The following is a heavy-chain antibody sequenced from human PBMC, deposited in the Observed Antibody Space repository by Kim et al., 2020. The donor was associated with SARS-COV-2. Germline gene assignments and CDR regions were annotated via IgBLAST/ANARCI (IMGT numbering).Heavy chain of an antibody. Sequence: GGSLRLSCAASGFTFSSYAMSWVRQAPGKGLEWVSAISGSGGSTYYADSVKGRFTISRDNSKNTLYLQMNSLRAEDTAVYYCAAQPRWDYYDSSGLHYYYYGMDVWGQGTTVTVSS. CDR3: AAQPRWDYYDSSGLHYYYYGMDV. V-gene: IGHV3-23*01. CDR2: ISGSGGST. J-gene: IGHJ6*02. D-gene: IGHD3-22*01. CDR1: GFTFSSYA.